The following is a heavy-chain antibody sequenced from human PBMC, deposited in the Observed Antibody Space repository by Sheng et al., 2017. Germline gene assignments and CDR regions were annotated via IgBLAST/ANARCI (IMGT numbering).Heavy chain of an antibody. CDR2: SSLSLVQ. V-gene: IGHV1-69*01. Sequence: QVQLVQSGAEVKKPWVLGEGLLQGFWRHLQQLCYQLGATGPLDKGLSGWEGSSLSLVQQTTHRSFQGRVTITADESTSTAYMELSSLRSEDTAVYYCARERSSGGNSGNYFDYWGQGTLVTVSS. J-gene: IGHJ4*02. CDR1: RHLQQLC. CDR3: ARERSSGGNSGNYFDY. D-gene: IGHD2-21*02.